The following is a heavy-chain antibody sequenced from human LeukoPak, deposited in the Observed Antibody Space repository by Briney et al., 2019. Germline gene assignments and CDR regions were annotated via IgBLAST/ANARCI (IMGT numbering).Heavy chain of an antibody. J-gene: IGHJ5*02. V-gene: IGHV1-18*01. D-gene: IGHD3-10*01. CDR1: GYTFTNYG. Sequence: GASVKVSCKASGYTFTNYGINWVRQAPGQGLEWMGWISTYNGHTNYAQKFQGRVTMTRDTSISTAYMELSRLRSDDTGVYYCATGPPYGSGSSFDPWGQGTLVTVSS. CDR3: ATGPPYGSGSSFDP. CDR2: ISTYNGHT.